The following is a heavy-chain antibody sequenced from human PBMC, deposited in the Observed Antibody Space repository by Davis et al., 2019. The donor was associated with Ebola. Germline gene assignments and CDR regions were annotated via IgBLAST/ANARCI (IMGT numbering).Heavy chain of an antibody. D-gene: IGHD4-17*01. CDR3: ARHINGDFWYFDL. J-gene: IGHJ2*01. V-gene: IGHV3-23*01. CDR2: GTSADT. CDR1: GFIFSTYV. Sequence: GESLKISCSASGFIFSTYVMSWVRLAPGKGLEWVSTYGTSADTYYADSVKGRFTISRDNSKNVLYLQLNTLRADDTAVYYCARHINGDFWYFDLWGRGTLVTVSS.